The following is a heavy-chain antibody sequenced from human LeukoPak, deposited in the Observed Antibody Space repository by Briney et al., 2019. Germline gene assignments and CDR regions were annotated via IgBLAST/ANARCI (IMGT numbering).Heavy chain of an antibody. Sequence: GGSLRLSCAASGFTFSSYAMSWVRHAPGKGLEWVSAISGSGGSTYYADPVKGRFTISRDNSKNTLYMQMNSLRAEDTAVYYCAKKVAAAGSFDYWGQGTLVTVSS. V-gene: IGHV3-23*01. CDR2: ISGSGGST. D-gene: IGHD6-13*01. CDR3: AKKVAAAGSFDY. CDR1: GFTFSSYA. J-gene: IGHJ4*02.